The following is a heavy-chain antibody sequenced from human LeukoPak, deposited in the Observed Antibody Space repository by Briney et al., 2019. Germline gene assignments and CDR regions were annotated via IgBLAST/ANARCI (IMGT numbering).Heavy chain of an antibody. CDR2: IIPILGIA. Sequence: ASVKVSCKASGGTFRSYAISWVRQAPGQGLGWMGGIIPILGIANYAQKFQGRVTITADKSTSTAYMELSSLRSEDTAVYYCASPAGVGYFDYWGQGTLVTVSS. V-gene: IGHV1-69*10. D-gene: IGHD7-27*01. CDR3: ASPAGVGYFDY. J-gene: IGHJ4*02. CDR1: GGTFRSYA.